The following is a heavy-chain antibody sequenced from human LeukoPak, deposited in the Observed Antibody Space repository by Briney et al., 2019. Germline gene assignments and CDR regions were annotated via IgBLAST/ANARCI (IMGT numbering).Heavy chain of an antibody. CDR2: IIPILGIA. CDR1: GCTFSSYA. D-gene: IGHD1-26*01. CDR3: ARVVYSGTSRGALDY. J-gene: IGHJ4*02. V-gene: IGHV1-69*10. Sequence: VASVKVSCKASGCTFSSYAISWVRQAPGQGLEWMGGIIPILGIANYAQKFQGRVTITADKSTSTAYMELSSLRSEDTAAYYCARVVYSGTSRGALDYWAQGTLVTVSS.